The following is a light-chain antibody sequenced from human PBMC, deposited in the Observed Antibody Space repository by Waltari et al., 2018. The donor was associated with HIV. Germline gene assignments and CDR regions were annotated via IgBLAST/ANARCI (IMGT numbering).Light chain of an antibody. CDR2: GAS. Sequence: VMTQSPATLSVSPGESATLSCRASQSVKTNLAWYQQKPGQAPRLLIHGASTTASGVAARFSGSGSGTEFTLTINSLQSEDAAVYFCQQYYHWPRTFGQGTKV. J-gene: IGKJ1*01. CDR1: QSVKTN. CDR3: QQYYHWPRT. V-gene: IGKV3D-15*01.